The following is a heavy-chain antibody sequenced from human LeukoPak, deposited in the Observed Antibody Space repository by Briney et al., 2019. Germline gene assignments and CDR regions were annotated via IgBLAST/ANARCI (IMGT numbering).Heavy chain of an antibody. V-gene: IGHV1-18*01. CDR2: ISAYNGNT. D-gene: IGHD3-22*01. J-gene: IGHJ4*02. CDR1: GYTFTSYG. CDR3: ARVTADYDSSGYYYANFDY. Sequence: ASVKVSCKASGYTFTSYGISWVRQAPGQGLEWMGWISAYNGNTNYAQKLQGRVTMTTDTSTSIAYMELRSLRSDDTAVYYCARVTADYDSSGYYYANFDYWGQGTLVTVSS.